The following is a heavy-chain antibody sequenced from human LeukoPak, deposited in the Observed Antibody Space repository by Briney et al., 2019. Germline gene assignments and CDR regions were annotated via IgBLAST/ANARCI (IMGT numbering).Heavy chain of an antibody. CDR1: GFTFSNAW. CDR2: IKSKTDGGTT. Sequence: GRSLRLSCAASGFTFSNAWMSWVRQAPGKGLEWVGRIKSKTDGGTTDYAAPVKGRFTISRDDSKNTLYLQMNSLKTEDTAVYYCTTDPSMIVVVITPVDYWGQGTLVTVSS. J-gene: IGHJ4*02. D-gene: IGHD3-22*01. CDR3: TTDPSMIVVVITPVDY. V-gene: IGHV3-15*01.